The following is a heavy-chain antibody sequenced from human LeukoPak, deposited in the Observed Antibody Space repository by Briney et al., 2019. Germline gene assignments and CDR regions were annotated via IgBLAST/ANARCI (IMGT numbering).Heavy chain of an antibody. D-gene: IGHD1-26*01. CDR2: ISSSSSYI. Sequence: GGSLRLSCAASGFTFSSYEMNWVRQAPGKGLEWVSFISSSSSYIYYADSVKGRFTISRDNAKNSLYLQMNSLRAEDTAVYYCARDREAYWGQGTLVTVSS. V-gene: IGHV3-21*01. CDR1: GFTFSSYE. CDR3: ARDREAY. J-gene: IGHJ4*02.